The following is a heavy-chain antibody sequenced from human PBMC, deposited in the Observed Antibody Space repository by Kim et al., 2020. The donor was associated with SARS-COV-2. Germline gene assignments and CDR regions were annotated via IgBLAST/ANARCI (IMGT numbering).Heavy chain of an antibody. V-gene: IGHV1-46*01. CDR3: ARDRDDSSGYWGLMTDY. Sequence: FQGRVTMTRDTSTSTVYMELSSLRSEDTAVYYCARDRDDSSGYWGLMTDYWGQGTLVTVSS. D-gene: IGHD3-22*01. J-gene: IGHJ4*02.